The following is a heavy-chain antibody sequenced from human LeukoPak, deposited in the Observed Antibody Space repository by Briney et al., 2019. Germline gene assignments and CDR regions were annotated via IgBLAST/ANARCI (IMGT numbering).Heavy chain of an antibody. CDR1: GFTFKNYA. Sequence: GGSLRLSCAASGFTFKNYALSWVRQAPGKGLEWVSVISGSGGTTYYADSVKGRFTISRDNSKNTVFLQMNSLRAGDTAVYYCARQAYTTTAYIDYWGQGTLVTVSS. D-gene: IGHD4-17*01. V-gene: IGHV3-23*01. CDR3: ARQAYTTTAYIDY. J-gene: IGHJ4*02. CDR2: ISGSGGTT.